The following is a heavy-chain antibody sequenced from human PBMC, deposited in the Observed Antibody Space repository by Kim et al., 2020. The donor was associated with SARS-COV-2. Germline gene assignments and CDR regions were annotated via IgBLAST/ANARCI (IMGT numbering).Heavy chain of an antibody. V-gene: IGHV3-30*04. CDR3: ARGGSGWPPEENYFDY. J-gene: IGHJ4*02. CDR1: GFTFSSYA. Sequence: GGSLRLSCAASGFTFSSYAMHWVRQAPGKGLEWVAVISYDGSNKYYADSVKGRFTISRDNSKNTLYLQMNSLRAEDTAVYYCARGGSGWPPEENYFDYWGQGTLVTVSS. D-gene: IGHD6-19*01. CDR2: ISYDGSNK.